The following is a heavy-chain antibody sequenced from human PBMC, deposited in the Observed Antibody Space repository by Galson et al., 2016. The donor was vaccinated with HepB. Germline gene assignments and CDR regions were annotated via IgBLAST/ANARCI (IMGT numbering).Heavy chain of an antibody. CDR1: GGSISSYY. V-gene: IGHV4-59*01. CDR3: ARSLLGYCSSTRCHGAGFDP. Sequence: SETLSLTCTVSGGSISSYYWSWIRQPPGKGLEWIGYIYYSGSTNYNPSLKSRVTISVDTSKNQFSLKLSSVTAADTAVYYCARSLLGYCSSTRCHGAGFDPWRQGTLVTVSS. D-gene: IGHD2-2*01. J-gene: IGHJ5*02. CDR2: IYYSGST.